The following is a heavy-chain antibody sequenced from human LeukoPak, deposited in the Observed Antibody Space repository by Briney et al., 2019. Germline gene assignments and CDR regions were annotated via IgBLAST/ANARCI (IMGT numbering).Heavy chain of an antibody. CDR1: GGSISSGDYY. J-gene: IGHJ2*01. CDR3: ARELPPYWYFDL. V-gene: IGHV4-30-4*02. Sequence: SETLSLTCIVSGGSISSGDYYWSWICQPPGKGLEWIGYIYYSGSTYYNPSLKSRVTISVDTSKNQFSLKLSSVTAADTAVYYCARELPPYWYFDLWGRGTLVTVSS. CDR2: IYYSGST.